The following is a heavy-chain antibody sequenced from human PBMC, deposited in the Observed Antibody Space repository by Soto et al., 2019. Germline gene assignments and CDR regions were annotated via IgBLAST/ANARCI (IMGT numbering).Heavy chain of an antibody. V-gene: IGHV4-61*01. Sequence: SETLSLTCSVSCGSVSSVSYYWSWIRQPPGKGLEWIGYIYYSGSTNYNPSLKSRATISVDTSKNQFSLRLRSVTAADTAVYYCARKWGQQLVYFDYWGQGILVT. CDR2: IYYSGST. J-gene: IGHJ4*02. D-gene: IGHD6-13*01. CDR3: ARKWGQQLVYFDY. CDR1: CGSVSSVSYY.